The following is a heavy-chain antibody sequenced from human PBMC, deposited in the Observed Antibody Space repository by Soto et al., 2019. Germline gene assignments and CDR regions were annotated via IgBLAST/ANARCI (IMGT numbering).Heavy chain of an antibody. CDR2: INPNSGGT. D-gene: IGHD6-13*01. V-gene: IGHV1-2*04. Sequence: ASVKVSCKASGYTFTGYYMHWVRQAPGQGLEWMGWINPNSGGTNYAQKFQGWVTMTRDTSISTAYMELSRLRSDDTAVYYCARDTAMGIAAAGSVYYYYGIDVWGQGTTVTV. CDR1: GYTFTGYY. J-gene: IGHJ6*02. CDR3: ARDTAMGIAAAGSVYYYYGIDV.